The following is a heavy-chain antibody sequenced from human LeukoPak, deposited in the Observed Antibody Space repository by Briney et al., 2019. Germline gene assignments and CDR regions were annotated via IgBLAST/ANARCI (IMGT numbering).Heavy chain of an antibody. V-gene: IGHV3-48*01. D-gene: IGHD3-22*01. Sequence: PGGSLRLSCAASGFTFSSYSMNWVRQAPGKGPEWVSYISSSSSTIYYADSVKGRFTISRDNSKNTLFLQMNSLRAEDTAVFYCAKVYFRSSGVLDAFDIWGQGTMVTVSS. CDR3: AKVYFRSSGVLDAFDI. CDR1: GFTFSSYS. J-gene: IGHJ3*02. CDR2: ISSSSSTI.